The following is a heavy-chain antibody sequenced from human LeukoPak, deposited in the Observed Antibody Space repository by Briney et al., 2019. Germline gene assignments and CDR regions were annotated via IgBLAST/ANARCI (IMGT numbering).Heavy chain of an antibody. Sequence: GGSLRLFCAASGFTFSSYWMSWVRQAPGKGLEWVANIKQDGSEKYYVDSVKGRFTISRDNAKNSLYQQMNSLRAEDTAVYYCATNGGFYGMDVWGQGTTVTVSS. D-gene: IGHD3-16*01. CDR1: GFTFSSYW. CDR2: IKQDGSEK. CDR3: ATNGGFYGMDV. J-gene: IGHJ6*02. V-gene: IGHV3-7*01.